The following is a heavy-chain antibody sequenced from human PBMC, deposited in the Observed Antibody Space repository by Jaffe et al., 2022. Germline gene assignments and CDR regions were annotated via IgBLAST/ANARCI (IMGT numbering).Heavy chain of an antibody. V-gene: IGHV3-23*01. CDR1: GLTFSNYA. CDR3: AKGMYSGTYYFDY. CDR2: ITASGGSR. Sequence: EVQLLESGGDLVQPGGSLRLSCAASGLTFSNYAMSWVRQAPGKGLEWVSTITASGGSRYYADSVKGRFTISRDNSKNTFYLQINSLSAEDTAVYYCAKGMYSGTYYFDYWGQGTLVTVSS. J-gene: IGHJ4*02. D-gene: IGHD1-26*01.